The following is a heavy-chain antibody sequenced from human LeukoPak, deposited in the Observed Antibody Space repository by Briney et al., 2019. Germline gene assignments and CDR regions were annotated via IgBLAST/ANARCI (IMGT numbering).Heavy chain of an antibody. J-gene: IGHJ4*02. CDR3: ARDVYYYDSSGYHLFDY. Sequence: SETLSLTCTVSGGSISSYYWSWIRQPAGKGLEWIGRIHTSGSTNYNPSLKSRVTMSVDTAKNQFSLKLSSVTAADTAVYYCARDVYYYDSSGYHLFDYWGQGTLVIVSS. CDR2: IHTSGST. V-gene: IGHV4-4*07. CDR1: GGSISSYY. D-gene: IGHD3-22*01.